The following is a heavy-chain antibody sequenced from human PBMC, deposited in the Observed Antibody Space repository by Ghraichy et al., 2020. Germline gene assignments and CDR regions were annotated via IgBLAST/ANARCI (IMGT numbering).Heavy chain of an antibody. J-gene: IGHJ4*02. CDR3: ATDFRTTQLPFDF. CDR1: GFTFSSNG. Sequence: GGSLRLSCTASGFTFSSNGMHWVRQAPGKGLEWVAGISHDGTNKLYGDSVKGRLTVSRDNSKNTMYLQMDSLRVEDTAVYYCATDFRTTQLPFDFWGQGSLVTVSS. CDR2: ISHDGTNK. V-gene: IGHV3-30*03. D-gene: IGHD1-14*01.